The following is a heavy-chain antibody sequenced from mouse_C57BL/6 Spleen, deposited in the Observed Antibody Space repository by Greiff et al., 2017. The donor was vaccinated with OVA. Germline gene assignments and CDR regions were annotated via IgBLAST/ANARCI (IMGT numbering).Heavy chain of an antibody. CDR1: GYAFSSSW. J-gene: IGHJ2*01. CDR2: IYPGDGDT. CDR3: ARSDYFDY. V-gene: IGHV1-82*01. Sequence: QLQQSGPELVKPGASVKISCKASGYAFSSSWMNWVKQRPGKGLEWIGRIYPGDGDTNYNGKFKGKATLTADKSSSTAYMQLSSLTSEDSAVYFCARSDYFDYWGQGTTLTVSS.